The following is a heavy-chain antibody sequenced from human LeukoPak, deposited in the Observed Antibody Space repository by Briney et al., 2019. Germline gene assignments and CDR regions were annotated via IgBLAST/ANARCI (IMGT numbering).Heavy chain of an antibody. Sequence: GASVKVSCKASGGTFSSYAISWVRQAPGQGLEWMGGIIPIFGTANYEQKFQGRVTITADESTSTAYMELSSLRSEDTAVYYCARLVCSGGSCYSGLDYWGQGTLVTVSS. CDR2: IIPIFGTA. D-gene: IGHD2-15*01. V-gene: IGHV1-69*13. J-gene: IGHJ4*02. CDR1: GGTFSSYA. CDR3: ARLVCSGGSCYSGLDY.